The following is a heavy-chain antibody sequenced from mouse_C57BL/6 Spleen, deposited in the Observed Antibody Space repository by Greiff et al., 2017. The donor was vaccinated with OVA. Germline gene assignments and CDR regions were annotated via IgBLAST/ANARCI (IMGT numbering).Heavy chain of an antibody. V-gene: IGHV1-22*01. Sequence: VQLQQSGPELVKPGASVKMSCKASGYTFTDYNMHWVKQSHGKSLEWIGYINPNNGGTSSNQKFKGKATLTVNKSSSTAYMELRSLTSEDSAVYYCARSGAFYYGNYLFDYWGQGTTLTVSS. D-gene: IGHD2-1*01. CDR1: GYTFTDYN. CDR3: ARSGAFYYGNYLFDY. J-gene: IGHJ2*01. CDR2: INPNNGGT.